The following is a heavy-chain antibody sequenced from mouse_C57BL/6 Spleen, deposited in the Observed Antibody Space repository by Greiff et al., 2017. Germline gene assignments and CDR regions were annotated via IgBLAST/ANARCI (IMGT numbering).Heavy chain of an antibody. CDR3: AKQSTGYYAMDY. J-gene: IGHJ4*01. D-gene: IGHD4-1*02. Sequence: VKLMESGPGLVAPSQSLSITCTVSGFSLTSYGVDWVRQPPGKGLEWLGVIWGGGSTNYNSEPMSSLSISKDNSKSQVVLKMISLQTDDTAMYYCAKQSTGYYAMDYWGQGTSVTVSS. CDR2: IWGGGST. CDR1: GFSLTSYG. V-gene: IGHV2-9*01.